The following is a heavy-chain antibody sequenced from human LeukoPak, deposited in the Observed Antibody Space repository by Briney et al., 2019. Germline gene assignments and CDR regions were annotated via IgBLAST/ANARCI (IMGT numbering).Heavy chain of an antibody. D-gene: IGHD3-22*01. Sequence: SETLSLTCTVSGVSISTYYWTWIRQPPGEGLEWIGNIDYSGNTKYNPPLNSRVTISVDTSKNHFSLKLSSVTAADTAVYYCARWYYDSSGYRYFDYWGQGTLVIVSS. CDR3: ARWYYDSSGYRYFDY. J-gene: IGHJ4*02. CDR2: IDYSGNT. CDR1: GVSISTYY. V-gene: IGHV4-59*12.